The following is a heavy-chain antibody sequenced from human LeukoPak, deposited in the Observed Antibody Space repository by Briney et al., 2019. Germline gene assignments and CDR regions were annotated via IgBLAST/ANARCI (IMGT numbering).Heavy chain of an antibody. CDR3: ASGWIQLWFPYYYYGMDV. D-gene: IGHD5-18*01. V-gene: IGHV1-69*13. CDR2: IIPIFGTA. Sequence: ASVKVSCKASAGTFSSYAISWVRQAPGQGLEWMGGIIPIFGTANYAQKFQGRVTITADESTSTAYMELSSLRSEDTAVYYCASGWIQLWFPYYYYGMDVWGQGTTVTVSS. J-gene: IGHJ6*02. CDR1: AGTFSSYA.